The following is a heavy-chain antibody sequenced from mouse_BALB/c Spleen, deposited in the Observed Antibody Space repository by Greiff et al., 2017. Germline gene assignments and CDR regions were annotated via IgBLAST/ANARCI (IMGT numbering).Heavy chain of an antibody. V-gene: IGHV2-9*02. CDR1: GFSLNSYG. D-gene: IGHD2-3*01. J-gene: IGHJ2*01. CDR3: DGGDGYFGY. Sequence: VKLMESGPGLVAPSQSLSITCTVSGFSLNSYGVHWVRQPPGKGLEWLGVIWAGGSTNYNSALMSRLSISKDNSKSQVFLQMKSLQTDDTAMYYCDGGDGYFGYWGQGTTLTVSS. CDR2: IWAGGST.